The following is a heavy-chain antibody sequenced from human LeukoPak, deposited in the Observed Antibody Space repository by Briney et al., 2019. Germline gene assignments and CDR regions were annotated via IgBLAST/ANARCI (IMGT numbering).Heavy chain of an antibody. Sequence: SETLPLTCTVSGGSISSSSYYWGWIRQPPGKGLEWIGSIYYSGSTYYNPSLKSRVTISVDTSKNQFSLKLSSVTAADTAVYYCASYDSSGSYPFDYWGQGTLVTVSS. V-gene: IGHV4-39*07. J-gene: IGHJ4*02. CDR2: IYYSGST. CDR1: GGSISSSSYY. CDR3: ASYDSSGSYPFDY. D-gene: IGHD3-22*01.